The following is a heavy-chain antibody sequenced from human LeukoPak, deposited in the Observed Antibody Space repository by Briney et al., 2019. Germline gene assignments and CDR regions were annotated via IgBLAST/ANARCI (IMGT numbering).Heavy chain of an antibody. CDR1: GGSISSSSYY. CDR3: ARHRIAARPESYYYYYMDV. V-gene: IGHV4-39*01. D-gene: IGHD6-6*01. J-gene: IGHJ6*03. CDR2: IYYSGST. Sequence: SETLSLTCTVSGGSISSSSYYWGWIRQPPGKGLEWIGSIYYSGSTYYNPSLKSRVTVSVDTSKNQFSLKPSSVTAADTAVYYCARHRIAARPESYYYYYMDVWGKGTTVTVSS.